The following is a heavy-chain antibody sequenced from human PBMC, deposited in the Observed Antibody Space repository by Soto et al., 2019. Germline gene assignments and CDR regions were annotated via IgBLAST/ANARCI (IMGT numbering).Heavy chain of an antibody. D-gene: IGHD6-6*01. CDR3: ARDFSSSTEFDY. Sequence: GGSLRLSCAASGFTFSSYGMHWVRQAPGKGLEWVAVIWYDGSNKYYADSVKGRFTISRDNSKNTLYLQMNSLRAEDTAVYYCARDFSSSTEFDYWGQGTLVTVSS. V-gene: IGHV3-33*01. J-gene: IGHJ4*02. CDR2: IWYDGSNK. CDR1: GFTFSSYG.